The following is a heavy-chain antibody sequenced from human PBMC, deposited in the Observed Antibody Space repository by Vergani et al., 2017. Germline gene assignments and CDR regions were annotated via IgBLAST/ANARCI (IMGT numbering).Heavy chain of an antibody. V-gene: IGHV3-11*01. CDR2: ISSSGSTI. CDR1: GFIFSDYY. CDR3: ARQVAVAGKWWGPYYYYGMDV. Sequence: QVQLVESGGGLVKPGGSLRLSCAASGFIFSDYYMSWIRQAPGKGLEWVSYISSSGSTIYYADSVKGRFTISRDNAKNSLYLQMNSLYAEDTAVYYCARQVAVAGKWWGPYYYYGMDVWGQGTTVTVSS. J-gene: IGHJ6*02. D-gene: IGHD6-19*01.